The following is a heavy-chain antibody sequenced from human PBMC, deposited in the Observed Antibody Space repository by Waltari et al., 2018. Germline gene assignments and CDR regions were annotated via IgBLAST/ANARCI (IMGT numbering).Heavy chain of an antibody. CDR1: GGTFSSYA. CDR3: VRGQSYYFDRSCFHGLFHA. V-gene: IGHV1-69*01. J-gene: IGHJ5*02. CDR2: IIPVFATT. D-gene: IGHD3-22*01. Sequence: QVQLVQSGTEVKKPGSSVKVSCTTSGGTFSSYALNVLRQAPGQGLEWRGGIIPVFATTNYTQRFQGRLTLTADGSTATAYMELSGLTSEDTAVYFCVRGQSYYFDRSCFHGLFHAWGQGSLVTVSS.